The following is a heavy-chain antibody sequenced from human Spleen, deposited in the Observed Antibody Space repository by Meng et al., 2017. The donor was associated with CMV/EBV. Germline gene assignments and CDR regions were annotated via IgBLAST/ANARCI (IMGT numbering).Heavy chain of an antibody. CDR1: GYNFTGYY. Sequence: ASVKVSCKASGYNFTGYYMHWVRQAPGQGLEWMGWINPNNGGTNYAQKFQGRVTMTGDTSITTAYMELSRLRSDDMALYYCARVKRYCTGGSCSSPGDDGMDVWGQGTTVTVSS. J-gene: IGHJ6*02. V-gene: IGHV1-2*02. CDR3: ARVKRYCTGGSCSSPGDDGMDV. D-gene: IGHD2-15*01. CDR2: INPNNGGT.